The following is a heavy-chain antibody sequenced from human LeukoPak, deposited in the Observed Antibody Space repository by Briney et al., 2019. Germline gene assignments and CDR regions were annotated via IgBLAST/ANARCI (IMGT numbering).Heavy chain of an antibody. CDR2: INHSGST. Sequence: SETPSLTCAVYGGSFSGYYWSWIRQPPGKGLEWIGEINHSGSTNYNPSLKSRVTISVDTSKNQFSLKLSSVTAADTAVYYCARLTYYYGSGSYYNFDYWGQGTLVTVSS. D-gene: IGHD3-10*01. CDR1: GGSFSGYY. V-gene: IGHV4-34*01. CDR3: ARLTYYYGSGSYYNFDY. J-gene: IGHJ4*02.